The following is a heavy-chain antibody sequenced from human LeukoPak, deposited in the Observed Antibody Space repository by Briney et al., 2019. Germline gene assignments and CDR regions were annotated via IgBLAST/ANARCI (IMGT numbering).Heavy chain of an antibody. Sequence: SQTLSLTCTVSGGSISSGDYYWSWIRQPPGKGLEWIRYIYYSGSTYYNPSLKSRVTISVDTSKNQFSLKLSSVTAADTAVYYCARDLGYYDSSGSDAGGYWGQGTLLTVSS. V-gene: IGHV4-30-4*08. CDR1: GGSISSGDYY. D-gene: IGHD3-22*01. CDR2: IYYSGST. CDR3: ARDLGYYDSSGSDAGGY. J-gene: IGHJ4*02.